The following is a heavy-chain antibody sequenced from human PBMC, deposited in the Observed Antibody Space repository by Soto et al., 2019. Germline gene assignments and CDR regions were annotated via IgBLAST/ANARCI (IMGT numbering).Heavy chain of an antibody. CDR3: AKGGGVYYYYGMDV. CDR1: GFTFSSYA. CDR2: ISGSGGST. J-gene: IGHJ6*02. Sequence: GGSLRLSCAASGFTFSSYAMSWVRQAPGKGLEWVSAISGSGGSTYYADSVKGRFTISRDNSKNTLYLQMNSLRAEDMAVYYCAKGGGVYYYYGMDVWGQGTTVTVSS. D-gene: IGHD3-16*01. V-gene: IGHV3-23*01.